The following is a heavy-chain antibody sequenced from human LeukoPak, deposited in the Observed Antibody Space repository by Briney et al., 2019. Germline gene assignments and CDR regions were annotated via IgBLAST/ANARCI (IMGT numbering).Heavy chain of an antibody. J-gene: IGHJ4*02. CDR3: ARGHYGPDY. CDR1: GFTFSSYG. V-gene: IGHV3-33*01. Sequence: GGFLRLSCAASGFTFSSYGMHWVRQAPGKGLEWLAVIWYDGTNKNYADSVKGRFTISRDNAKNTLYLQMNSLRDEDTAVFFCARGHYGPDYWGQGTVVTVSS. CDR2: IWYDGTNK. D-gene: IGHD3-10*01.